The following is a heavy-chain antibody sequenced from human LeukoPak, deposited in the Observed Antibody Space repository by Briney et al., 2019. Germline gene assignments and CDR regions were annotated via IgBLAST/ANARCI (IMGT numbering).Heavy chain of an antibody. CDR2: ICGSGGGT. J-gene: IGHJ4*02. CDR3: TKRDGSGSYNTFDY. Sequence: GGSLRLSCSASGFTFRCYGMSWVRQAPGKGLECVSTICGSGGGTYYADSVKGRFTISRDNSKNTLYLQMDSLRAEDTAVYYCTKRDGSGSYNTFDYWGQGTLVTVSS. D-gene: IGHD3-10*01. CDR1: GFTFRCYG. V-gene: IGHV3-23*01.